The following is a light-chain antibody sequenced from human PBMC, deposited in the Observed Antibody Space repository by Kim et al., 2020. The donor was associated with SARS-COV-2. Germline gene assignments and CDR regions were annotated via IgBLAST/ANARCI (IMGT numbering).Light chain of an antibody. J-gene: IGKJ3*01. V-gene: IGKV3D-20*02. Sequence: IVLTQSPVTLSLSPWERATLSCRASQSVSSMYLAWYQQKPGQAPRLLIYGASNRATGIPDRFSGSGSGTGFTLNISRLEPEDCAVYYCQQRSKWPPTFGAGTKVDIK. CDR1: QSVSSMY. CDR3: QQRSKWPPT. CDR2: GAS.